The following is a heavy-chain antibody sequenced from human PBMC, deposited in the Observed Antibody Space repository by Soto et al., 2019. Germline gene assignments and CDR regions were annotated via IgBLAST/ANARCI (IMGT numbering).Heavy chain of an antibody. CDR3: ARDVGYCSGGSTCLAFDI. V-gene: IGHV1-2*04. CDR1: GYTFTGYY. J-gene: IGHJ3*02. Sequence: QVQLVQSGAEVKKPGASVKVSCKASGYTFTGYYMHWVRQAPGQGLEWMGWINPNSGGTNYAQKFQGWVTMTRDTSISTAYMELSRLRSDDTAVYYCARDVGYCSGGSTCLAFDIWGQGTMVTVSS. CDR2: INPNSGGT. D-gene: IGHD2-15*01.